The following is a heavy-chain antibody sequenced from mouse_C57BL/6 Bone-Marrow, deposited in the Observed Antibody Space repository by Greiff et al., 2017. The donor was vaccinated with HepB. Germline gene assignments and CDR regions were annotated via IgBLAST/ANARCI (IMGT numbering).Heavy chain of an antibody. D-gene: IGHD1-1*01. CDR2: IYPGSGST. CDR1: GYTFTSYW. CDR3: ARSSGPYYGSSHWYFDV. V-gene: IGHV1-55*01. J-gene: IGHJ1*03. Sequence: QVQLQQPGAELVKPGASVKMSCKASGYTFTSYWITWVKQRPGQGLEWIGDIYPGSGSTNYNEKFKSKATLTVDTSSSTAYMQLSSLTSEDSAVYYCARSSGPYYGSSHWYFDVWGTGTTVTVSS.